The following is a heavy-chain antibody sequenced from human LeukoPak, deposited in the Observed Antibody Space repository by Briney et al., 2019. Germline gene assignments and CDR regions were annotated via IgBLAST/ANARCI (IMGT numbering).Heavy chain of an antibody. CDR2: IYYSGST. V-gene: IGHV4-39*01. J-gene: IGHJ6*02. Sequence: SETLSLTCTVSGGSISSSSYYWGWIRQPPGKGLEWIGSIYYSGSTYYNPSLKSRVTISVDTSKNQFSLELSSVTAADTAVYYCARTKYSSGWYYYYGMDVWGQGTTVTVSS. CDR3: ARTKYSSGWYYYYGMDV. D-gene: IGHD6-19*01. CDR1: GGSISSSSYY.